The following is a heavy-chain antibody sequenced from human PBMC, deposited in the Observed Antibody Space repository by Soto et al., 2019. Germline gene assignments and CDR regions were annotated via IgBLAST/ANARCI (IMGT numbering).Heavy chain of an antibody. CDR2: ISGSGGST. Sequence: GGSLRLSCAASGFTFSSYAMSWVRQAPWKGLEWVSAISGSGGSTYYADSVKGRFTISRDNSKNTLYLQMNSLRAEDTAVYYCAKRKTTVTLYYYYGMDVWGQGTTVTVAS. V-gene: IGHV3-23*01. CDR3: AKRKTTVTLYYYYGMDV. D-gene: IGHD4-17*01. J-gene: IGHJ6*01. CDR1: GFTFSSYA.